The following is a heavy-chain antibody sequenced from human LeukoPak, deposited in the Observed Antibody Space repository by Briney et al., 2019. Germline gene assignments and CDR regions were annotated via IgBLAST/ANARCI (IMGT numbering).Heavy chain of an antibody. Sequence: PGGSLRLSCAASGFTFSSYAMYWVRQAPGRGLEWVAVIPYDGSNKYYADSVKGRFTISRDNSKNTLYLQMNSLRAEDTAVYYCAREFAGGSYASTFDYWGQGTLVTVSS. D-gene: IGHD1-26*01. CDR2: IPYDGSNK. V-gene: IGHV3-30-3*01. CDR3: AREFAGGSYASTFDY. J-gene: IGHJ4*02. CDR1: GFTFSSYA.